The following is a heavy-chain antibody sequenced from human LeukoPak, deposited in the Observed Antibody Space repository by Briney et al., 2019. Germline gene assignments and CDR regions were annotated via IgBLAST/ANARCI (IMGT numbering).Heavy chain of an antibody. CDR3: AKHPYNDFWSGYYKGFDY. Sequence: GGSLRFSCAASGFTFSSYAMSWVRQAPGKGLEWVSSFSGAGDYTHSADSVKGRFIISRDNSKNTLYLQMNSLRVEDTAVYYCAKHPYNDFWSGYYKGFDYWGQGTLVTVSS. V-gene: IGHV3-23*01. D-gene: IGHD3-3*01. CDR2: FSGAGDYT. CDR1: GFTFSSYA. J-gene: IGHJ4*02.